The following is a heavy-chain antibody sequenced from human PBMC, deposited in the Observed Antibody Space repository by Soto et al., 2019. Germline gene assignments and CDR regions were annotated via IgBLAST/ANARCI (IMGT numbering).Heavy chain of an antibody. CDR3: AREIAARPKPIEGNYFDY. CDR1: GGSISSGGYY. Sequence: SETLSLTCTVSGGSISSGGYYWSWIRQHPGKGLEWIGYIYYSGSTYYNPSLKSRVTISVDTSKNQFSLKLSSVTAADTAVYYCAREIAARPKPIEGNYFDYWGQGTLVTVSS. D-gene: IGHD6-6*01. V-gene: IGHV4-31*03. J-gene: IGHJ4*02. CDR2: IYYSGST.